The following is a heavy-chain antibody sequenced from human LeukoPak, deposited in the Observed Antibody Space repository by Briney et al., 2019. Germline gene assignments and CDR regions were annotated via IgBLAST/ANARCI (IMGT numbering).Heavy chain of an antibody. CDR1: GASLSSYY. V-gene: IGHV4-59*07. CDR3: AADTAMVTGYFDL. J-gene: IGHJ2*01. CDR2: IYHSGST. Sequence: ADTLSLTCTVSGASLSSYYWSWIRQPPGKGLEWIGFIYHSGSTDYNPSLKSRVTISVDTSKNLFSLKLRSVTAADTAVYYCAADTAMVTGYFDLWGRGTLVTVS. D-gene: IGHD5-18*01.